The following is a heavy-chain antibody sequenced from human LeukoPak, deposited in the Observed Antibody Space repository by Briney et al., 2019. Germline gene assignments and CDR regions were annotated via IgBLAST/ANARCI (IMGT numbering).Heavy chain of an antibody. CDR1: GFTFSSYA. J-gene: IGHJ4*02. CDR2: ISGSGGST. V-gene: IGHV3-23*01. CDR3: AKAPGGCSGGSCYADY. Sequence: AGGSLRLSCAASGFTFSSYAMSWVRQAPGKGLEWVSAISGSGGSTYYADSVKGRFTISRDNSKNTLYLQMNSLRAEDTAVYYCAKAPGGCSGGSCYADYWGQGTLVTVSS. D-gene: IGHD2-15*01.